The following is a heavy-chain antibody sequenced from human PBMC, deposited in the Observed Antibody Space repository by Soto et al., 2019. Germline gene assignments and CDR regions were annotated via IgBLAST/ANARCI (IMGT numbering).Heavy chain of an antibody. V-gene: IGHV3-33*01. CDR1: GFTFSSYG. Sequence: QVQLVESGGGVVQPGRSLRLSCAASGFTFSSYGMHWVRQAPGKGLEWVAVIWYDGSNKYYADSVKGRFTISRDNSKNTLYLQMNSLRADATAVYYCARDPGWAVPDYYGMDVWGQGTTVTVSS. J-gene: IGHJ6*02. CDR2: IWYDGSNK. D-gene: IGHD2-2*01. CDR3: ARDPGWAVPDYYGMDV.